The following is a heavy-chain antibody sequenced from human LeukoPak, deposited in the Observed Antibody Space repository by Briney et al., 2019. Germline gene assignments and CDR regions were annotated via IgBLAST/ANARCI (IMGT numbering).Heavy chain of an antibody. CDR3: ARDKAGVATVDP. D-gene: IGHD3-10*01. J-gene: IGHJ5*02. CDR1: GGSISSGDYY. CDR2: IYYSGST. V-gene: IGHV4-30-4*01. Sequence: SETLSLTCTVSGGSISSGDYYWTWIRQPPGKGLEWIGYIYYSGSTYYSPSLKSRVTISVGTSRNQFSLKLNSVTAADTAVYYCARDKAGVATVDPWGQGTLVTVSS.